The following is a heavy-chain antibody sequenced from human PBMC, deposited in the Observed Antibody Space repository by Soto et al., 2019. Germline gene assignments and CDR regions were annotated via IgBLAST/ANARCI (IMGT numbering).Heavy chain of an antibody. CDR1: GFIFSNYA. CDR3: AKDRVSHNSVWDPFDV. Sequence: GGSLRLSCEASGFIFSNYAMSWVRQAPGKGLEWVSSFGGGDDDTYFADSVKGRFTMSRDSSKNTLSLQMNSLRVEDTAIYYCAKDRVSHNSVWDPFDVWGQGTMVTVSS. D-gene: IGHD2-21*01. V-gene: IGHV3-23*01. CDR2: FGGGDDDT. J-gene: IGHJ3*01.